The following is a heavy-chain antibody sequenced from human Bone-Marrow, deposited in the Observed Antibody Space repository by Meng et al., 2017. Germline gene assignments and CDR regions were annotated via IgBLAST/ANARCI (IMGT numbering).Heavy chain of an antibody. Sequence: GESLKISCAASGFTFSTYTMNWVRQAPGKGLEWVSSISSSGSYIHYADSVKGRFTISRDNAKNSLYLQMSSLRAEDTAVYYCARDIWGYATSFDYWGQGTLVTVSS. CDR1: GFTFSTYT. J-gene: IGHJ4*02. CDR2: ISSSGSYI. CDR3: ARDIWGYATSFDY. V-gene: IGHV3-21*01. D-gene: IGHD3-16*01.